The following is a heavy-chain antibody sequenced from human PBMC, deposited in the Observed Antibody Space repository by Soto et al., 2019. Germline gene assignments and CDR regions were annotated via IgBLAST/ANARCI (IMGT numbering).Heavy chain of an antibody. Sequence: PSETLSLTCAVSGGSISSGGYSWSWIPQPPGKGREWIGYIYHSGSTYYNPSLKSRVTISVDRSKNQFSLKLSSVTAADTAVYYCARAVVRGVTTGYWFDPWGQGTLVTVSS. V-gene: IGHV4-30-2*01. CDR3: ARAVVRGVTTGYWFDP. CDR1: GGSISSGGYS. J-gene: IGHJ5*02. CDR2: IYHSGST. D-gene: IGHD3-10*01.